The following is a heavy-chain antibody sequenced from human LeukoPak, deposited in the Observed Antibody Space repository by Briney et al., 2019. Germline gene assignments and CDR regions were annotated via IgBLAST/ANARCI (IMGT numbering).Heavy chain of an antibody. J-gene: IGHJ4*02. CDR2: IIPILGIA. CDR1: VGTFSSYA. V-gene: IGHV1-69*04. CDR3: AREIFDPVVTAQNYYFDY. D-gene: IGHD2-21*02. Sequence: GASVKVSCKASVGTFSSYAISWVRQAPGQGLEWMGRIIPILGIANYAQKFQGRVTITADKSTSTAYMELSSLTSEDTAVYYCAREIFDPVVTAQNYYFDYWGQGTLVTVSS.